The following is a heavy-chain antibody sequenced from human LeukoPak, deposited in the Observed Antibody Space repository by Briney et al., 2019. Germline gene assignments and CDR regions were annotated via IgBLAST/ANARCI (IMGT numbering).Heavy chain of an antibody. CDR2: ISSGSESST. CDR1: GFTFSSYS. D-gene: IGHD6-13*01. J-gene: IGHJ4*02. V-gene: IGHV3-48*02. CDR3: AREYSSSYYFDY. Sequence: GGSLRLSCAASGFTFSSYSMNWVRQVPGKGLEWVSYISSGSESSTYYAHSVKGRFTISRDNAKNSLYLQMNSLRDEDTAVYYCAREYSSSYYFDYWGQGTLVTVSS.